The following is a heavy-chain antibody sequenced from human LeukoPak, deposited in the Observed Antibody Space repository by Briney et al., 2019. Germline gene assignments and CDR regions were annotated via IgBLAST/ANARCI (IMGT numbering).Heavy chain of an antibody. CDR1: GGTFSSYA. Sequence: SVKVSCKASGGTFSSYAISWVRQAPGQGLEWMGGIIPIFGTANYAQKFQGRVTITADESTSTAYMELSSLRSEDTAVYYCARGPGGYSGYGGFDYYYYMDVWGKGTTVTISS. CDR3: ARGPGGYSGYGGFDYYYYMDV. CDR2: IIPIFGTA. V-gene: IGHV1-69*13. J-gene: IGHJ6*03. D-gene: IGHD5-12*01.